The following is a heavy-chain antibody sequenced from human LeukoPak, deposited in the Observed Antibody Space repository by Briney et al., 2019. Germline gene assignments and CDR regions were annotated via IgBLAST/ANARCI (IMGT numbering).Heavy chain of an antibody. Sequence: AGGSLRLSCAASGFTSSSYGMHWVRQAPGKGLEWVAVISYDGSNKYYADSVKGRFTISRDNSKNTLYLQMNSLRAEDTAVYYCAKGGSGSFHFDYWGQGTLVTVSS. D-gene: IGHD1-26*01. CDR2: ISYDGSNK. V-gene: IGHV3-30*18. CDR1: GFTSSSYG. J-gene: IGHJ4*02. CDR3: AKGGSGSFHFDY.